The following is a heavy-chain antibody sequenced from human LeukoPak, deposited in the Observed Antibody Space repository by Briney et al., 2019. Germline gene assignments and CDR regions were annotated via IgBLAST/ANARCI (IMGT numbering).Heavy chain of an antibody. CDR2: IYHSGST. Sequence: SETLSLTCAVSGYSISSGYYWGWIRQPPGKGLEWIGSIYHSGSTYYNPSLKSRVTISVETSKNQFSLKLSSVTAADTAVYYCARGGIAAAQRINWFDPWGQGTLVTVSS. CDR1: GYSISSGYY. J-gene: IGHJ5*02. D-gene: IGHD6-13*01. CDR3: ARGGIAAAQRINWFDP. V-gene: IGHV4-38-2*01.